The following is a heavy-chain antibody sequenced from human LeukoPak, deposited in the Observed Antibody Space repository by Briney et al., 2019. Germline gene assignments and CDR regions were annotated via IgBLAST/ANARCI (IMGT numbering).Heavy chain of an antibody. V-gene: IGHV1-8*01. CDR3: ARGPVYDILTGYPDAFDI. CDR1: GYTFTSYD. D-gene: IGHD3-9*01. J-gene: IGHJ3*02. CDR2: MNPNSGNA. Sequence: PGASVKVSCKASGYTFTSYDINWVRLATGQGLEWMGWMNPNSGNAAYAQKFQGRVTMTRNTSISTAYMELTSLRSEDTAVYYCARGPVYDILTGYPDAFDIWGQGTMVTVSS.